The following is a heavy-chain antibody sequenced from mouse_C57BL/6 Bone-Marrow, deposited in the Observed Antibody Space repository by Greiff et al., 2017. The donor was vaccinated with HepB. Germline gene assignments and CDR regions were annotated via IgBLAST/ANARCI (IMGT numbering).Heavy chain of an antibody. CDR3: ARVGGSSYFDY. Sequence: ESGPGLVKPSQSLSLTCSVTGYSITSGYYWNWIRQFPGNKLEWMGYISYDGSNNYNPSLKNRISITRDTSKNQFFLKLNSVTTEDTATYYCARVGGSSYFDYWGQGTTLTVSS. V-gene: IGHV3-6*01. CDR2: ISYDGSN. D-gene: IGHD1-1*01. J-gene: IGHJ2*01. CDR1: GYSITSGYY.